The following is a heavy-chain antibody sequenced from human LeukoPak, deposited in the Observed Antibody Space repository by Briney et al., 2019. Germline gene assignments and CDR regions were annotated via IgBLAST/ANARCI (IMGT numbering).Heavy chain of an antibody. CDR1: GFTFISYA. Sequence: GGSLRLSCAASGFTFISYAMSWVRQAPVKGLEWVSIISGSGGSTYYADSVKGRFTISRDNSKNTLYLQMNSLRPEDTAVYYCAKDFSVYYYDSRVLDYWGQGTLVTVSS. CDR2: ISGSGGST. D-gene: IGHD3-22*01. J-gene: IGHJ4*02. CDR3: AKDFSVYYYDSRVLDY. V-gene: IGHV3-23*01.